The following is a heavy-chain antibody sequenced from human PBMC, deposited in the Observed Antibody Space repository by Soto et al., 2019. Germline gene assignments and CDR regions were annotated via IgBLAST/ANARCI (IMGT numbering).Heavy chain of an antibody. Sequence: ASVKVSCKASRYSFTSYAIYWVRQAPGQRLEWMGWLNAGNGNTKYSQKLQGRVTFTGDTSASTGHMELSSLRSEDTAVYFCARGVENIVVVLDVFGYYGMDVWGQGTRSPSP. V-gene: IGHV1-3*01. CDR1: RYSFTSYA. J-gene: IGHJ6*02. D-gene: IGHD2-2*01. CDR3: ARGVENIVVVLDVFGYYGMDV. CDR2: LNAGNGNT.